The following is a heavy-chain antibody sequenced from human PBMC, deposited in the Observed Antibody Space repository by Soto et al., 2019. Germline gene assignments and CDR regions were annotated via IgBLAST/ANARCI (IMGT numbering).Heavy chain of an antibody. CDR1: GDTFSFYT. J-gene: IGHJ4*02. D-gene: IGHD3-10*01. Sequence: QVQLVQSGAELKKPGSSVKVSCKASGDTFSFYTINWVRQAPGLGLEWMGRVNPILSMSNYAQKFQGRVTMTADQSTSTAYMELRSLRSEDTAIYYCATSYGSGYRAFDYWGQGALVTVSS. CDR3: ATSYGSGYRAFDY. V-gene: IGHV1-69*02. CDR2: VNPILSMS.